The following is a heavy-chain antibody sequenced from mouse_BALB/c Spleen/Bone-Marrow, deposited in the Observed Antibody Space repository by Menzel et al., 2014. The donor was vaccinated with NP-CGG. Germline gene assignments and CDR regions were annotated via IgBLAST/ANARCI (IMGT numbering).Heavy chain of an antibody. V-gene: IGHV1-39*01. J-gene: IGHJ2*01. CDR3: ARSYKSFDF. CDR1: GYSFSGYN. D-gene: IGHD1-3*01. Sequence: EVQVVESGPELEKPGASVKISCKASGYSFSGYNMNWVKQYNGQSLEWIGNVDPYYGSPIYNQKSKGKATLTVDKSSSTAYMQLERLTSEDSAVYYCARSYKSFDFWGQGTTLTVSS. CDR2: VDPYYGSP.